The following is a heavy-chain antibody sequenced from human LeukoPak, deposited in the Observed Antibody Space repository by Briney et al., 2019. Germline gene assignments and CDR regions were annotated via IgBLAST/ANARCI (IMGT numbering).Heavy chain of an antibody. CDR2: INPNSGGT. Sequence: ASVKVSCKASGYTFTGYYMHWVRQAPGQGLEWMGWINPNSGGTNYAQKFQGWVTMTRDTSISTAYMELSRLRSDDTAVYYCARDYGSSWYTKGENNWFDPWGQGTLVTVSS. V-gene: IGHV1-2*04. J-gene: IGHJ5*02. CDR1: GYTFTGYY. D-gene: IGHD6-13*01. CDR3: ARDYGSSWYTKGENNWFDP.